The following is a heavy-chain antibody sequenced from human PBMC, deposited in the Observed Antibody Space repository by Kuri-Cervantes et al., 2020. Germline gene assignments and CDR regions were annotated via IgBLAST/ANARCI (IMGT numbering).Heavy chain of an antibody. Sequence: GESLKISCAASGFTFSSYSMNWVRQVPGKGLEWVSSISSSSSYIYYADSVKGRFTISRDNAKNSLYLQMNSLRAEDTAVYYCARDQTYGDYSSYYYYGMDVWGQGTTVTVSS. J-gene: IGHJ6*02. D-gene: IGHD4-17*01. CDR1: GFTFSSYS. CDR2: ISSSSSYI. V-gene: IGHV3-21*01. CDR3: ARDQTYGDYSSYYYYGMDV.